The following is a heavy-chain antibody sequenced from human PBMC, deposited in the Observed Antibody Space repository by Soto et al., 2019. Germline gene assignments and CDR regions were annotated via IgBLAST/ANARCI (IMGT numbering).Heavy chain of an antibody. CDR2: IYYSGST. J-gene: IGHJ4*02. Sequence: QLQLQESGPGLVKPSETLSLTCTVSGGSISSSSYYWGWIRQPPGKGLEWIGSIYYSGSTYYNPSLQSRVTISVDTSKNQFSLKLSSVTAADTAVYYCARKVWSGYDSFDYWGQGTLVTVSS. CDR3: ARKVWSGYDSFDY. CDR1: GGSISSSSYY. V-gene: IGHV4-39*01. D-gene: IGHD5-12*01.